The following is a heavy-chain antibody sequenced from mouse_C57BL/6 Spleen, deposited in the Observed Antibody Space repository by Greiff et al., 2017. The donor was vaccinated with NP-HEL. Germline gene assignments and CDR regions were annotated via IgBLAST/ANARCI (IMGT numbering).Heavy chain of an antibody. CDR2: FYPGSGSI. J-gene: IGHJ2*01. D-gene: IGHD4-1*01. Sequence: QLQQSAAELAPPFASFNLSCKASGYTFTEYTIHWVKQRSGQGLEWIGWFYPGSGSITSNEKFKDKATLTADKSSSTVYMELSRLTSEDSAVYFCARHEDKDWAYYFDYWGQGTTLTVSS. V-gene: IGHV1-62-2*01. CDR3: ARHEDKDWAYYFDY. CDR1: GYTFTEYT.